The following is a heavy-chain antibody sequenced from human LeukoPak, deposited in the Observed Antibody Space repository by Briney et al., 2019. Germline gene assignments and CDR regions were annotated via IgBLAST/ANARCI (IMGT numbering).Heavy chain of an antibody. J-gene: IGHJ4*02. CDR2: IRSKANSYAT. Sequence: PGGSLKLSCAASGFTFSGSAMHWVRQASGKGLEWVGRIRSKANSYATAYAASVKGRFTISRDDSKNTAYLRMNSLKTEDTAVYYCTRLADSSGPLDYWGQGTLVTVSS. CDR1: GFTFSGSA. CDR3: TRLADSSGPLDY. V-gene: IGHV3-73*01. D-gene: IGHD3-22*01.